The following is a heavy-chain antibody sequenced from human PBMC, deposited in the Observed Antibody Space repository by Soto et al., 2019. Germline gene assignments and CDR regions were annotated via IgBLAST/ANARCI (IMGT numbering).Heavy chain of an antibody. CDR3: ARGGGSVQYDILTGYHPYYYYGMDV. D-gene: IGHD3-9*01. V-gene: IGHV1-69*01. J-gene: IGHJ6*02. CDR1: GGTFSSYA. CDR2: IIPIFGTA. Sequence: QVQLVQSGAEVKKPGSSVKVSCKASGGTFSSYAISWVRQAPGQGLEWMGGIIPIFGTANYAQKFQGRVTITAGESTDTAYRELNSLRSEDTAGDFCARGGGSVQYDILTGYHPYYYYGMDVWGQGTTVTVSS.